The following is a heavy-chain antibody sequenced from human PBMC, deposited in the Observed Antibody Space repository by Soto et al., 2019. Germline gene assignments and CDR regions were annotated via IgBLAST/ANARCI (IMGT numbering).Heavy chain of an antibody. V-gene: IGHV3-23*01. D-gene: IGHD3-16*02. CDR1: GFTFSSYA. Sequence: EVQLLESGGGLVQPGGSLRLSCAASGFTFSSYAMSWVRQAPGKGLEWVSAISGSGGSTYYADSVKGRFTISRENSKNALYLQMNPLRAEDTAVYYCAKVTHYDYVWGSCRSSSDDTFDIWGQGTMVTVSS. J-gene: IGHJ3*02. CDR3: AKVTHYDYVWGSCRSSSDDTFDI. CDR2: ISGSGGST.